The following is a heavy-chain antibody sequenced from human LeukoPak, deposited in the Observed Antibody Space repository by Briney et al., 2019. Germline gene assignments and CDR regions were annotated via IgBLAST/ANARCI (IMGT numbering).Heavy chain of an antibody. CDR2: MIPNSGNT. D-gene: IGHD6-13*01. V-gene: IGHV1-8*01. J-gene: IGHJ4*01. Sequence: ASVKVSCKASGYTFTSYDINCVRQAIGQGLEWMGWMIPNSGNTGYAQKFQNRVTMTRHTSISTACMELSSLRSDDTAVYYCARGHHTSSRNMIDDWGHKTLVTVSS. CDR3: ARGHHTSSRNMIDD. CDR1: GYTFTSYD.